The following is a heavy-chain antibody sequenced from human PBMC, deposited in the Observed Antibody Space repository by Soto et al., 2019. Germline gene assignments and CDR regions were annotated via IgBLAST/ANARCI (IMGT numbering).Heavy chain of an antibody. V-gene: IGHV4-59*08. J-gene: IGHJ4*02. CDR2: IYYTGSA. CDR1: GGSINGYY. Sequence: SETLSLTCTVSGGSINGYYWGWIRQPPGKGLEWFGNIYYTGSANYSPSLKSRVTMSRDTSKSQFSLRVTSVTVADTAVYYCARWTYCGGDCYTLDYWGQGILVTVSS. CDR3: ARWTYCGGDCYTLDY. D-gene: IGHD2-21*01.